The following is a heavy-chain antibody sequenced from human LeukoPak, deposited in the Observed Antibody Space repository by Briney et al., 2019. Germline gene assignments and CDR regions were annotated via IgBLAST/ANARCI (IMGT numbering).Heavy chain of an antibody. V-gene: IGHV3-53*01. CDR1: GFTFSDYY. CDR2: IYSGGST. J-gene: IGHJ4*02. CDR3: ARALGSCSTATCYYFDN. D-gene: IGHD2-2*01. Sequence: GGSLRLSCAASGFTFSDYYMSWIRQAPGKGLEWVSVIYSGGSTYYADSVKGRFTISRDNSKNTLYLQMNSLRAEDTAVYYCARALGSCSTATCYYFDNWGPGTLVTVSS.